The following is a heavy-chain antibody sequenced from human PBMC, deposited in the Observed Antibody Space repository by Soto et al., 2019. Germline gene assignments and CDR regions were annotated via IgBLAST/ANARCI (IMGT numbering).Heavy chain of an antibody. V-gene: IGHV3-7*01. CDR1: GFTFSSYW. D-gene: IGHD2-2*01. CDR3: ARENIVVVPAAIFWFDP. Sequence: EVQLVESGGGLVQPGGSLRLSCAASGFTFSSYWMSWVRQAPGKGLEWVANIKQDGSEKYYVDSVKGRFTISRDNAKNSLYLQMNSLRAEDTAVYYCARENIVVVPAAIFWFDPWGPGTLVTVSS. J-gene: IGHJ5*02. CDR2: IKQDGSEK.